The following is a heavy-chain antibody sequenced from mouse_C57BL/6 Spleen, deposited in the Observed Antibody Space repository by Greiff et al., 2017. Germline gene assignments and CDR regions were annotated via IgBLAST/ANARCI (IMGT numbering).Heavy chain of an antibody. CDR1: GFTFSSYA. J-gene: IGHJ2*01. CDR2: ISDGGSYT. CDR3: ARDFDY. Sequence: EVQLVESGGGLVKPGGSLKLSCAASGFTFSSYAMSWVRQTPEKRLEWVATISDGGSYTYYPDNVKCRFTISRDNAKNNLYLQMSHLKSEDTAMYYCARDFDYWGQGTTLTVSS. V-gene: IGHV5-4*01.